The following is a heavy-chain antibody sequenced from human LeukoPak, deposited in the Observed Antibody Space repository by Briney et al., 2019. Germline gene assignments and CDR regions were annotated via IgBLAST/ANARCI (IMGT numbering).Heavy chain of an antibody. CDR2: IYHSGTT. Sequence: SETLSLTRTVSGGSISSGGYYWNWVRQHPEKGLERIAYIYHSGTTYYNPSLKSRVSISVDTSKNQFSLKLSSVTAADTAVYYCARNSSTLRDWSGGDCYSNWFDPWGQGTLVTVSS. CDR3: ARNSSTLRDWSGGDCYSNWFDP. V-gene: IGHV4-31*03. D-gene: IGHD2-15*01. CDR1: GGSISSGGYY. J-gene: IGHJ5*02.